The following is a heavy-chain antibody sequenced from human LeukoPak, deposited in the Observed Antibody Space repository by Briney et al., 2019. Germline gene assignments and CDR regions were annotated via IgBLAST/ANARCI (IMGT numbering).Heavy chain of an antibody. V-gene: IGHV3-23*01. D-gene: IGHD4-17*01. Sequence: GGSLRLSCAASGFTLSNYAMHWVRQAPGKGLDWVSAISTSGGDTFYPDSVRGRFSISRDNSKNTLYLQMNSLRAEDTALYYCVRVNADYYFDSWGQGTLVTVSS. J-gene: IGHJ4*02. CDR1: GFTLSNYA. CDR3: VRVNADYYFDS. CDR2: ISTSGGDT.